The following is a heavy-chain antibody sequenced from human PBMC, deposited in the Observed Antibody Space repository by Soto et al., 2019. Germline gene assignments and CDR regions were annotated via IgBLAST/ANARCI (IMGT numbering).Heavy chain of an antibody. J-gene: IGHJ4*02. D-gene: IGHD6-13*01. Sequence: PSETLSLTCGVSGASLSSYYWSWIRQPPGKGLEWIGYIYYSGSTNYNPSLKSRVTISVDTSKNQFSLKLSSVTAADTAVYYCARRYSSSFDFWGQGTLVTVSS. V-gene: IGHV4-59*08. CDR2: IYYSGST. CDR3: ARRYSSSFDF. CDR1: GASLSSYY.